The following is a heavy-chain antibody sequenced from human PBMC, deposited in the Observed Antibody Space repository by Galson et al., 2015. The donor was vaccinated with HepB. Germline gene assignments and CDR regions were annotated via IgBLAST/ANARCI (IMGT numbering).Heavy chain of an antibody. J-gene: IGHJ4*02. D-gene: IGHD3-10*01. Sequence: ETLSLTCAVYGGSFSGYYWSWIRQPPGKGLEWIGEINHSGSTNYNPSLKSRVTISVDTSKNQFSLKLSSVTAADTAVYYCASRARLPETGYYFDYWGQGTLVTVSS. CDR1: GGSFSGYY. V-gene: IGHV4-34*01. CDR3: ASRARLPETGYYFDY. CDR2: INHSGST.